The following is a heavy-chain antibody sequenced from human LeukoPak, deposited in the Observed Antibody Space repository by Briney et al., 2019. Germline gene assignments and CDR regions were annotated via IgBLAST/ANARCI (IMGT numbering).Heavy chain of an antibody. J-gene: IGHJ4*02. D-gene: IGHD1-26*01. CDR3: AKGGGSGNPVDS. CDR1: GYNFPIYW. Sequence: ESLKISCEASGYNFPIYWIGWVRQMPGKGLEWMAIIYPDDSDTRYSPSFQGHVTISADKSISTAYLQWSSLRASDSAIYYCAKGGGSGNPVDSWGQGTLVMVSS. V-gene: IGHV5-51*01. CDR2: IYPDDSDT.